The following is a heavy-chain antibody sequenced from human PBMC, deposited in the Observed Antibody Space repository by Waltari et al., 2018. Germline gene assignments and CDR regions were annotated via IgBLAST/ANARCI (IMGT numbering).Heavy chain of an antibody. CDR1: GFTFSSYG. CDR2: IWYDGSNK. Sequence: QVQLVESGGGVVQPGRSLRLSCAASGFTFSSYGMHWVRQAPGKGLEWVAVIWYDGSNKYYADSVKGRFTISRDNSKNTLYLQMNSLRAEDTAVYYCAREYCSSTSCLTGAYGMDVWGQGTTVTVSS. V-gene: IGHV3-33*01. D-gene: IGHD2-2*01. CDR3: AREYCSSTSCLTGAYGMDV. J-gene: IGHJ6*02.